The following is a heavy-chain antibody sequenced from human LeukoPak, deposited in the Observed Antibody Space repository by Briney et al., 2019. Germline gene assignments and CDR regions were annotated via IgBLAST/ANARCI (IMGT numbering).Heavy chain of an antibody. CDR3: ARGSSQYYDILTAWN. D-gene: IGHD3-9*01. CDR2: ISSSRNTI. Sequence: PGGPLRLSCAASGFIFSEYYMSWIRRATGEGLEGGSYISSSRNTIYYADSVKARFTISRDNAKNSVSLKMNSLRAEDTAVYYCARGSSQYYDILTAWNWGQGTLVTVSS. V-gene: IGHV3-11*04. J-gene: IGHJ4*02. CDR1: GFIFSEYY.